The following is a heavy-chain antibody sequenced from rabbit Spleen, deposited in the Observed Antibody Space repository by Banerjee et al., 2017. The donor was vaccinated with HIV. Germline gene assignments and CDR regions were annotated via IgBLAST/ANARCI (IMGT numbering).Heavy chain of an antibody. V-gene: IGHV1S7*01. J-gene: IGHJ3*01. CDR1: GIDFTNYY. CDR3: ARAIVPWLGLTRLDL. CDR2: IYAAKGST. D-gene: IGHD3-1*01. Sequence: QQLTETGGGLVQPGGSLTLSCKASGIDFTNYYITWVRQAPGKGLEWIGIIYAAKGSTDYASWVNGRFTISSDNAQSTVDLKMTSLTAADTATYFCARAIVPWLGLTRLDLWGQGTLVTVS.